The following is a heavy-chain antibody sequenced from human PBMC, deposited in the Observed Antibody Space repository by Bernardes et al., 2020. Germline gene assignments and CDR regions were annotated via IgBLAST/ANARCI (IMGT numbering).Heavy chain of an antibody. Sequence: GSLSRSCAASGFTFSRYAMHWVRPAPGKGLEWVAVISYDGSNKYYADSVKGRFTISRDNSKNTLYLQMNSLRAEDTAVYYCARGAELWVPDYWGQGTLVTVSS. CDR2: ISYDGSNK. J-gene: IGHJ4*02. V-gene: IGHV3-30-3*01. D-gene: IGHD2-21*01. CDR1: GFTFSRYA. CDR3: ARGAELWVPDY.